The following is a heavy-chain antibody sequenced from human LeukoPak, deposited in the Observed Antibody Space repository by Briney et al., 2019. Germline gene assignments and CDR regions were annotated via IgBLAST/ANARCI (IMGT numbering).Heavy chain of an antibody. CDR1: GFTFSSYA. J-gene: IGHJ4*02. V-gene: IGHV3-23*01. CDR3: PKDSMVQGDPKTGFDS. Sequence: GGSLRLSCAASGFTFSSYAMSWVRQAPGKGLEWVSAISGSGGSTYYADSVKGRFTISRDNSKNTLYLQMNSLRAEDTAVYYCPKDSMVQGDPKTGFDSWGQGPWSPSPQ. CDR2: ISGSGGST. D-gene: IGHD3-10*01.